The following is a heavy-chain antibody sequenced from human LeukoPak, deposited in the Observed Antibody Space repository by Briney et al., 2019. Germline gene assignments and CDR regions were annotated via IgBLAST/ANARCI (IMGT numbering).Heavy chain of an antibody. CDR1: GGSISSYY. V-gene: IGHV4-4*07. CDR3: ARDYHDQAPPEDIVVVPAATYHYYYYMDV. J-gene: IGHJ6*03. Sequence: SETLSLTCTVSGGSISSYYWSWIRQPAGKGLEWIGRIYTSGSTNYNPSLKSRVTMSVDTSKNQFSLKLSSVTAADTAVYYCARDYHDQAPPEDIVVVPAATYHYYYYMDVWGKGTTVTVSS. D-gene: IGHD2-2*01. CDR2: IYTSGST.